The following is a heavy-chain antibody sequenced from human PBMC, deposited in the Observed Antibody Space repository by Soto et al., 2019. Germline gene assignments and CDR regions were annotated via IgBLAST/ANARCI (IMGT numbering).Heavy chain of an antibody. CDR1: GYTFTGYY. Sequence: QVQLVQSGAEVKKPGASVKVSCKASGYTFTGYYMHWVRQAPGQGLEWMGWINPNSGGTNYAQKFQGWGTMTRDTSISTAYMELSRLRSDDTAVYYCARGPATAIRVGGDLDYWGQGTLVTVSS. V-gene: IGHV1-2*04. D-gene: IGHD2-2*02. CDR3: ARGPATAIRVGGDLDY. CDR2: INPNSGGT. J-gene: IGHJ4*02.